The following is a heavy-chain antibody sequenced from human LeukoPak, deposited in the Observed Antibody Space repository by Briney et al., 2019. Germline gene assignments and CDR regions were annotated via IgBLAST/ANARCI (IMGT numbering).Heavy chain of an antibody. D-gene: IGHD5-12*01. Sequence: GGSLRLSCAASGFSFSYNAMTWVRQSPGKGLEWVSAISGSGGNTYYADSVKGRFTISRDNSKNTLYLQMTSLRAEDTAVYYRAGPSDDEWLVTKRELDCWGQGTLVTVSS. CDR2: ISGSGGNT. CDR1: GFSFSYNA. CDR3: AGPSDDEWLVTKRELDC. J-gene: IGHJ4*02. V-gene: IGHV3-23*01.